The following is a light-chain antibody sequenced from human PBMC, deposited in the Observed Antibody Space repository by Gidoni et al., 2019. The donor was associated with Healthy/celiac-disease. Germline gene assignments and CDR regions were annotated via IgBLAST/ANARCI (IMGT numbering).Light chain of an antibody. CDR1: SLRSYY. V-gene: IGLV3-19*01. J-gene: IGLJ2*01. CDR3: NARDSSGNHDVV. CDR2: GKN. Sequence: SSELTQDPAVSVAFGQTVRTTCQGDSLRSYYASWYQQKPGQAPVLVIYGKNNRPSGIPDRFSGSSSGNTASLTITGAQAEDEADYYCNARDSSGNHDVVFGGGTKLTVL.